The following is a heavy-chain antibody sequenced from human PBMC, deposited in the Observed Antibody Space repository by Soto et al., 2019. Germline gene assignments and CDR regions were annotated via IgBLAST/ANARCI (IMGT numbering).Heavy chain of an antibody. CDR3: AGGPLSGSYSFDY. J-gene: IGHJ4*02. CDR2: INHSGST. CDR1: GVSFSGDY. D-gene: IGHD1-26*01. V-gene: IGHV4-34*01. Sequence: PDTFSLTCAVYGVSFSGDYWSWILQPPGKGLEWIGEINHSGSTNYNPSLKSRVTISVDTSKNQFSLKLSSVTAADTAVYYCAGGPLSGSYSFDYWGQGSLVTVS.